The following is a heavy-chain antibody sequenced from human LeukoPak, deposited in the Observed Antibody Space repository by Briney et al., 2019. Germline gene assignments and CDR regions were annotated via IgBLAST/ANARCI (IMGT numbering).Heavy chain of an antibody. J-gene: IGHJ3*02. Sequence: ASVKVSCKASGYTFTIYGISWVRQAPGQGLEWMGWISAYNGNTNYAQKLQGRVTMTTDTSTSTAYMELRSLRSDNTAVYYCASWPAAAGTTDIWGQGTMVTVSS. CDR1: GYTFTIYG. D-gene: IGHD6-13*01. CDR3: ASWPAAAGTTDI. V-gene: IGHV1-18*01. CDR2: ISAYNGNT.